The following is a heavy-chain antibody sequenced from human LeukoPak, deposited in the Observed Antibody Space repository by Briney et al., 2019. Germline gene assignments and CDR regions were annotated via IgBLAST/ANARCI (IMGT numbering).Heavy chain of an antibody. D-gene: IGHD5-18*01. CDR3: SRDSYGHDPRNSFDY. CDR2: SASKIFGGAT. CDR1: GFNFGDSS. J-gene: IGHJ4*02. Sequence: GGSLRLSCTASGFNFGDSSMSWFRQAPGKGLEWVGFSASKIFGGATEYAASVKGRFIISRDDSKGIAYLQMNSLKTEDTAVYFCSRDSYGHDPRNSFDYWGQGTLVTVSS. V-gene: IGHV3-49*03.